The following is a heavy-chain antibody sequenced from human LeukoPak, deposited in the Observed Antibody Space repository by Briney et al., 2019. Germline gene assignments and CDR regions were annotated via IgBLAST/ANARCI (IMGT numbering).Heavy chain of an antibody. V-gene: IGHV3-23*01. Sequence: GGSLRLSCATSGFTFSSYALSWVRQAPGKGLEWVSTISVSGANSYYADSVKGRFTISRDNSKNTVSLQMNSLRAEDTAIYYCAKDSYCSGTNCLAYWGQGTLVTVSS. CDR3: AKDSYCSGTNCLAY. D-gene: IGHD2-2*01. CDR2: ISVSGANS. J-gene: IGHJ4*02. CDR1: GFTFSSYA.